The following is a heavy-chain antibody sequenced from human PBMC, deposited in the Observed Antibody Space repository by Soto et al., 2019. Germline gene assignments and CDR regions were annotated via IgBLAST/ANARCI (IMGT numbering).Heavy chain of an antibody. Sequence: SETLSVTCSVADGSGGSGSYYCSWIRQPPGKGLEWIGYIYYSGSTNYNPSLKSRVTISVDTSKNQFSLKLSSVTAADTAVYYCARAVGYDFWSGYFFDYWGQGTLVTLSS. CDR3: ARAVGYDFWSGYFFDY. D-gene: IGHD3-3*01. CDR1: DGSGGSGSYY. V-gene: IGHV4-61*01. J-gene: IGHJ4*02. CDR2: IYYSGST.